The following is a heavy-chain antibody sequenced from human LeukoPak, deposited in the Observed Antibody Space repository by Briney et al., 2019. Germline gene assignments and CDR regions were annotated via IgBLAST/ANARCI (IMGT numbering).Heavy chain of an antibody. J-gene: IGHJ4*02. CDR2: ISSNGGST. V-gene: IGHV3-64*01. D-gene: IGHD3-10*01. CDR3: ARGRGVNWY. CDR1: GFTFSSYA. Sequence: GGSLRLSCAASGFTFSSYAMHWVRQAPGKGLEYVSAISSNGGSTYYANSVKGRFTISRDNSKNTLYLQMGSLRAEDTAVYYCARGRGVNWYWGQGTLVTVSS.